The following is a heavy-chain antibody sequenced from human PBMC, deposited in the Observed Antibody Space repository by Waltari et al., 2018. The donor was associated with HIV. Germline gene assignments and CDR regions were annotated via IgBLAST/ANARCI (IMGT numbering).Heavy chain of an antibody. CDR2: ITSGSDVI. CDR1: GFSFSRHT. J-gene: IGHJ4*02. CDR3: ARDFRDFSGNWGFDS. D-gene: IGHD3-10*01. Sequence: EGQVQESGGGFIQPGGSLRLSCAASGFSFSRHTMNWVRQVPGKGLEWISYITSGSDVIYYADSVNGRFTIARDNAASSLYLQMNSLRGEDTAVYYSARDFRDFSGNWGFDSWGQGTLVTVSS. V-gene: IGHV3-48*01.